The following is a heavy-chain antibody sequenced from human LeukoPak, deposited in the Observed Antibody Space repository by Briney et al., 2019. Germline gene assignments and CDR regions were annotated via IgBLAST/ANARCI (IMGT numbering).Heavy chain of an antibody. CDR2: MYSGGST. J-gene: IGHJ6*03. D-gene: IGHD3-10*01. Sequence: GGSLRLSCAASGFTVSSNYMSWVRQAPGKGLEWVSVMYSGGSTYYSDSVKGRFTISTDNSKITLYLQMNSLRVEDTAVYYCASVDWRFREQAYYYYYMDVWGKGTTVTVSS. V-gene: IGHV3-53*01. CDR1: GFTVSSNY. CDR3: ASVDWRFREQAYYYYYMDV.